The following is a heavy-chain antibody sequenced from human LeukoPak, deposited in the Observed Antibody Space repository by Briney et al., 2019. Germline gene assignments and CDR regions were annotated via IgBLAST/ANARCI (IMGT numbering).Heavy chain of an antibody. CDR2: IYYSGST. V-gene: IGHV4-59*01. CDR3: ARGAVGYYDFWSGYYPLPQFDY. Sequence: PSETLSLTCTVSGGSISSYYWSWIRQPPGKGLERIGYIYYSGSTNYNPSLKSRVTISVDTSKNQFSLKLSSVTAADTAVYYCARGAVGYYDFWSGYYPLPQFDYWGQGTLVTVSS. J-gene: IGHJ4*02. D-gene: IGHD3-3*01. CDR1: GGSISSYY.